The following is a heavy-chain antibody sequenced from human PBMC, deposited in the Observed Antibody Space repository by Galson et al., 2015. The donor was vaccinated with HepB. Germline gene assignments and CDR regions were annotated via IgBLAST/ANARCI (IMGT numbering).Heavy chain of an antibody. D-gene: IGHD7-27*01. CDR2: IYSGGST. CDR3: TRDFHWGSGYYYYGMDV. J-gene: IGHJ6*02. CDR1: GFTVSSNY. V-gene: IGHV3-66*01. Sequence: SLRLSCAASGFTVSSNYMSWVRQAPGKGLEWVSVIYSGGSTYYADSVKGRFTISRDNSKNTLYLQMNILRAEDTAVYYCTRDFHWGSGYYYYGMDVWGQGTTVTVSS.